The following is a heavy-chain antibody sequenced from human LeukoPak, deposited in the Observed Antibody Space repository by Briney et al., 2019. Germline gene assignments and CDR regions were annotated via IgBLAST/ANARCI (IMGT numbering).Heavy chain of an antibody. CDR3: ARVRNGELSPPGVYYYYMDV. Sequence: SETLSLTCTVSGGSISSYYWSWVRQPPGKGLEWVGYMYYSGRTNYNPSLKSRVTISVDTSKNPFSLKLSSVTAADTAVYYCARVRNGELSPPGVYYYYMDVWGKGTTVTISS. J-gene: IGHJ6*03. D-gene: IGHD3-10*01. CDR2: MYYSGRT. V-gene: IGHV4-59*01. CDR1: GGSISSYY.